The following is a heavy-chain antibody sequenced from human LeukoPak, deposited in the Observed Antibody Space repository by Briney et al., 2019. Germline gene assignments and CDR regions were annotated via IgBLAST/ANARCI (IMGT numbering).Heavy chain of an antibody. CDR2: ISTSTRTI. CDR3: ARDKWELANDY. V-gene: IGHV3-48*01. Sequence: GGSLRLSCAASGFTFSDYSMNWVRQAPGKGLEWVSYISTSTRTIYYADSVKGRFTISRDNAKNSLYLQMNSLRAEDTAVYYCARDKWELANDYWGQGTLVTVSS. CDR1: GFTFSDYS. J-gene: IGHJ4*02. D-gene: IGHD1-26*01.